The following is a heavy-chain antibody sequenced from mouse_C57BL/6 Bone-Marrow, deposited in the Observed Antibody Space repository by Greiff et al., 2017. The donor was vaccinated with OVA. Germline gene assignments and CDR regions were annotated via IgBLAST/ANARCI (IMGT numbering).Heavy chain of an antibody. D-gene: IGHD1-2*01. CDR2: ISDGGSYT. Sequence: EVKVEESGGGLVKPGGSLKLSCAASGFTFSSYAMSWVRQTPEKRLEWVATISDGGSYTYYPDNVKGRFTISRDNAKNNLYLQMSHLKSEDTAMYYCARDRESRRRAWFAYWGQGTLVTVSA. V-gene: IGHV5-4*01. J-gene: IGHJ3*01. CDR1: GFTFSSYA. CDR3: ARDRESRRRAWFAY.